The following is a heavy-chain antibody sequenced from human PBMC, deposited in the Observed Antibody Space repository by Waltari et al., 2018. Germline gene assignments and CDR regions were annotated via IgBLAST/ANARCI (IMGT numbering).Heavy chain of an antibody. CDR2: IDHRGNT. CDR1: GGSVNGLF. Sequence: QVQLQQWGAGLLKPSETLSLTCAISGGSVNGLFWPWIRQAPGKGLEWIGEIDHRGNTNYDPSLKSRVSISADASKNQFSLSLTSVTAADTAVYYCVRVKGITMMVVIRYGMDVWGQGTTVTVSS. D-gene: IGHD3-22*01. CDR3: VRVKGITMMVVIRYGMDV. V-gene: IGHV4-34*02. J-gene: IGHJ6*02.